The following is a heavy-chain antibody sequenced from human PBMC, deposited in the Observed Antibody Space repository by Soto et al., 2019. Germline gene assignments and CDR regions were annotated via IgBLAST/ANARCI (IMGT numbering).Heavy chain of an antibody. CDR2: ISWDGGST. CDR3: AKGIAAADYYFDY. V-gene: IGHV3-43*01. CDR1: GFTFDDYT. D-gene: IGHD6-13*01. Sequence: GGSLRLSCAASGFTFDDYTMHWVRQAPGKGLEWVSLISWDGGSTYYADSVKGRFTISRDNSKNSLYLQMNSLRTEDTALYYCAKGIAAADYYFDYWGQGTLVTVSS. J-gene: IGHJ4*02.